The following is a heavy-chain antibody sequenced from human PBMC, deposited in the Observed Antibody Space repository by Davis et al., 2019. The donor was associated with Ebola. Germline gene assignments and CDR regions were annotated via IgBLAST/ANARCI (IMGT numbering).Heavy chain of an antibody. CDR1: GGSISSGDYY. CDR3: ARERGSNYHYYYYYGMDV. CDR2: INHSGST. J-gene: IGHJ6*02. V-gene: IGHV4-39*07. D-gene: IGHD4-11*01. Sequence: PSETLSLTCTVSGGSISSGDYYWSWIRQPPGKGLEWIGEINHSGSTNYNPSLKSRVTISVDTSKNQFSLKLSSVTAADTAVYYCARERGSNYHYYYYYGMDVWGQGTTVTVSS.